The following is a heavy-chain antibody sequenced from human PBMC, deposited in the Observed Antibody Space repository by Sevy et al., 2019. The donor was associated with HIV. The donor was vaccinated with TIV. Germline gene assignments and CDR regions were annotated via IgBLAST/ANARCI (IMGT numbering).Heavy chain of an antibody. D-gene: IGHD5-12*01. CDR1: GYTLTELS. Sequence: ASVKVSCKVSGYTLTELSMHWVRQAPGKGLEWMGGFDPEDGETIYAQNFQGRVTMTEDTSTDTAYMELSSLRSEDTAVYYCATDLYGEYSGYDSHWGQGTLVTVSS. J-gene: IGHJ4*02. CDR3: ATDLYGEYSGYDSH. CDR2: FDPEDGET. V-gene: IGHV1-24*01.